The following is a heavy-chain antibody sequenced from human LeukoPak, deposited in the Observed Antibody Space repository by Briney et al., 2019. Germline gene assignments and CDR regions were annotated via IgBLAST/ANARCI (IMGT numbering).Heavy chain of an antibody. Sequence: SETLSLTCTVSGGSISNYYWSWIRQPPGKGLEWIGYIYYSGSTNYNPSLKSRVTISVDTSKNQFSLKLSSVTAADTAVYYCARGEYSSGWYPSIGASDYGMDVWGQGTTVTVSS. CDR3: ARGEYSSGWYPSIGASDYGMDV. J-gene: IGHJ6*02. CDR1: GGSISNYY. D-gene: IGHD6-19*01. CDR2: IYYSGST. V-gene: IGHV4-59*01.